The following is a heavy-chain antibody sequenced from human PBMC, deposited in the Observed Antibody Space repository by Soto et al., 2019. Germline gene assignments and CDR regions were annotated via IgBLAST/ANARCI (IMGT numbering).Heavy chain of an antibody. CDR3: AKDGAGSSYGMDV. CDR2: IGSSSSYI. V-gene: IGHV3-21*01. Sequence: GGSLRLSCAASGFTVSSNYMSWVRQAPGKGLEWVSSIGSSSSYIYYADSVKGRFTISRDNAKNSFDLQLNSLRGGDTAVYYCAKDGAGSSYGMDVWGQGTTVTVSS. CDR1: GFTVSSNY. J-gene: IGHJ6*02.